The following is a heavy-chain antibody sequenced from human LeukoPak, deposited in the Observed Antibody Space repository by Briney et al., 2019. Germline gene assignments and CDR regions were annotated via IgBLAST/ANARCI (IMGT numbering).Heavy chain of an antibody. CDR3: ARVAHATKYSGYDDWFDP. CDR1: GFTFSSYW. D-gene: IGHD5-12*01. Sequence: GGSLRLSCAASGFTFSSYWMHWVRQAPGKGLVWVSRINTDGSSTSYADSVKGRFTISRDNAKNTLYLQMNSLRAEDTAVYYCARVAHATKYSGYDDWFDPWGQGTLVTVSS. J-gene: IGHJ5*02. CDR2: INTDGSST. V-gene: IGHV3-74*01.